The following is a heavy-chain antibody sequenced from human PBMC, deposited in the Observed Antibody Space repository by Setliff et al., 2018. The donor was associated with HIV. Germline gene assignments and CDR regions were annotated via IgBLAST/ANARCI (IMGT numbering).Heavy chain of an antibody. D-gene: IGHD3-10*01. CDR1: GYSFSDYY. CDR3: AREGLWFGDRGYYMDV. Sequence: ASVKVSCKASGYSFSDYYMHWVRQAPGQGLEWMGWVRPYNADTNYAQKFQGRVTMTTDTSTSTAYMELRSLISDDTAVYYCAREGLWFGDRGYYMDVWGTGTAVTVSS. J-gene: IGHJ6*03. V-gene: IGHV1-18*04. CDR2: VRPYNADT.